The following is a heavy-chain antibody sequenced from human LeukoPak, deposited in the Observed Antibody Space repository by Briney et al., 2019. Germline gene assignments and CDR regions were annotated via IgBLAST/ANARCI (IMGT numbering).Heavy chain of an antibody. J-gene: IGHJ4*02. D-gene: IGHD3-10*01. CDR2: IYYSGST. Sequence: SETLSLTCTVSGGSISSTNFYWGWIRQPPGKGLEWIGSIYYSGSTYYNSSLKSRVTISVDTSKNQCSLNLSSVTAADTAVYYCARDPGSGSPIDSWGQGTLVTVSS. CDR3: ARDPGSGSPIDS. V-gene: IGHV4-39*07. CDR1: GGSISSTNFY.